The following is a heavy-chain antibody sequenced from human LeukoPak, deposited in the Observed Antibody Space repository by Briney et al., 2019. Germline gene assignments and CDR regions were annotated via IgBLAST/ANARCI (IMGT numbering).Heavy chain of an antibody. CDR3: ARGLDRGNYYYMDV. J-gene: IGHJ6*03. D-gene: IGHD3/OR15-3a*01. CDR1: GGSISSSSYY. CDR2: IFHSGST. Sequence: SETLSLTCTVSGGSISSSSYYWGWIRQPPGKGLEWIGSIFHSGSTYYNASLKSRVTISVDTSRNQFSLRLSSVSAADTAVYYCARGLDRGNYYYMDVWGKGTTVIVSS. V-gene: IGHV4-39*07.